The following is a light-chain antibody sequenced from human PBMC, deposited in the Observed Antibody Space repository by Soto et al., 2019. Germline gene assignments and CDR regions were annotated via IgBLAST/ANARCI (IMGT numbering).Light chain of an antibody. V-gene: IGLV2-14*01. CDR3: SSHTSSSTLVV. CDR1: SSDVGGYNY. Sequence: QSVLTQPASVSGSPGQSITISCTGNSSDVGGYNYVSWYQQYPGKAPKLLIYDVSNRPSGVSNRFSGSKSGNTASLTISGLQAEDEADYYCSSHTSSSTLVVFGGGTKLTVL. J-gene: IGLJ2*01. CDR2: DVS.